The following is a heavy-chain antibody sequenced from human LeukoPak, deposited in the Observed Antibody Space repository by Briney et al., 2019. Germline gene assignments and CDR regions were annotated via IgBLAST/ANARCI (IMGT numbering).Heavy chain of an antibody. V-gene: IGHV4-34*01. J-gene: IGHJ4*02. D-gene: IGHD5-18*01. CDR1: GGSFSGYD. CDR2: INHSGST. CDR3: ARSPGYSYARDDY. Sequence: SETLSLTCAVYGGSFSGYDWSWIRQPPGKGLEWIGEINHSGSTNYNPSLKSRVTISVDTSKNQFSLKLSSVTAADTAVYYCARSPGYSYARDDYWGQGTLVTVSS.